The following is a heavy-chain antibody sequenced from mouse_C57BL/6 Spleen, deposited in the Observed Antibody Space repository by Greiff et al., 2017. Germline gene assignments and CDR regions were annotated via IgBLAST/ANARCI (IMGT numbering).Heavy chain of an antibody. V-gene: IGHV1-69*01. D-gene: IGHD1-1*01. CDR2: IDPSDSYT. Sequence: QVQLQQPGAELVMPGASVKLSCKASGYTFTSYWMHWVRQRPGQGLEWMGEIDPSDSYTNYNQKFKGKSTLTVDKSSSTAYMQLSSLTSEDSAVYYCARTPVVAYYYAMDYWGQGTSVTVSS. CDR3: ARTPVVAYYYAMDY. CDR1: GYTFTSYW. J-gene: IGHJ4*01.